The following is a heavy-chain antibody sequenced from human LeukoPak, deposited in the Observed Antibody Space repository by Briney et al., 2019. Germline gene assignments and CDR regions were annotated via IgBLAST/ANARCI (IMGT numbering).Heavy chain of an antibody. CDR3: VRGSGDSSGYDLPKPYSY. Sequence: ASVKVSCKASGGTFSSYAISWVRQAPGQGLEWMGGIIPIFGTANYAQKFQGRVTITADESTNTAYMELRSLRSEDTAVYYCVRGSGDSSGYDLPKPYSYWGQGTLVTVSS. J-gene: IGHJ4*02. CDR2: IIPIFGTA. CDR1: GGTFSSYA. D-gene: IGHD5-12*01. V-gene: IGHV1-69*13.